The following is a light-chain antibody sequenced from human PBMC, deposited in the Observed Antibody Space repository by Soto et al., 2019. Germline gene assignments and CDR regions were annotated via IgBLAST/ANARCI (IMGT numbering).Light chain of an antibody. Sequence: EIVLTQSPATLSWSPGERATLSCRASQSVSSYLAWYQQKPGQAPRLLIYDASNRATGIPARFSGSGSGTDFTLTISSLEPEEFAVYYCQQRSNWITFGQGTRLEIK. CDR2: DAS. J-gene: IGKJ5*01. V-gene: IGKV3-11*01. CDR1: QSVSSY. CDR3: QQRSNWIT.